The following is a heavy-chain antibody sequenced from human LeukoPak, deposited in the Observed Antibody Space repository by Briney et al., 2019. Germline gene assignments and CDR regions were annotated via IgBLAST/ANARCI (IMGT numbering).Heavy chain of an antibody. CDR1: GFTLSNHA. CDR2: ISGSGAMT. Sequence: PGGSLRLSCAASGFTLSNHAMIWVRQAPGKGLEWVSSISGSGAMTYYADSVKGRFTISRDNAMDTLYLQMNSLRADDTALYYCARVRGGNRGDAFDIWGQGTMVTVSS. CDR3: ARVRGGNRGDAFDI. V-gene: IGHV3-23*01. J-gene: IGHJ3*02. D-gene: IGHD4-23*01.